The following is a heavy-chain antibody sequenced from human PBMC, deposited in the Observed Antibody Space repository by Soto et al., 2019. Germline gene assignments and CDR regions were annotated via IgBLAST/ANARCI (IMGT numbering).Heavy chain of an antibody. J-gene: IGHJ4*02. CDR1: GGTFSSYA. CDR3: ARDYHEMATMYSFDY. D-gene: IGHD5-12*01. CDR2: IIPIFGTA. V-gene: IGHV1-69*01. Sequence: QVQLVQSGAEVKKPGSSVKVSCKASGGTFSSYAISWVRQAPGRGLEWMGGIIPIFGTANYAQKFQGRVTISADESTSTAYMELSSLRSEDTAVYYCARDYHEMATMYSFDYWGQGTLVTVSS.